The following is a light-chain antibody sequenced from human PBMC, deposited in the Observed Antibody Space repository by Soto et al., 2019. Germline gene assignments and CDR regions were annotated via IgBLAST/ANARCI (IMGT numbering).Light chain of an antibody. Sequence: EFVLTQSPGTLSLSPEERAILSCRASQSVTSTYIAWYQQKPGQAPRLLIYGASSRATGIPDRFSGSGSGTDFTLTISRLEAEDFAVYYCQYYGSSPPTTFGQGTKLEIK. CDR1: QSVTSTY. J-gene: IGKJ2*01. V-gene: IGKV3-20*01. CDR2: GAS. CDR3: QYYGSSPPTT.